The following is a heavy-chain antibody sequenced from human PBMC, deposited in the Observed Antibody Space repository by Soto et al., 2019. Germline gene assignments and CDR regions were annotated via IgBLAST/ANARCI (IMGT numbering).Heavy chain of an antibody. D-gene: IGHD2-2*01. CDR3: ARVVVPAAMSHWFDS. J-gene: IGHJ5*01. Sequence: GASVKVSCKASGYTLTSYGISWVRQAPGQGLEWMGWISAYNGNTNYAQKLQGRVTMTTDTSTSTADMELRSLRSDDTAVYYGARVVVPAAMSHWFDSWGQGTLVTVSS. CDR2: ISAYNGNT. V-gene: IGHV1-18*01. CDR1: GYTLTSYG.